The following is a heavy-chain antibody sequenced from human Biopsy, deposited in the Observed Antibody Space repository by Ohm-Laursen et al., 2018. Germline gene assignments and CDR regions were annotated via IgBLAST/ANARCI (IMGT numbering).Heavy chain of an antibody. Sequence: SETLSLTCAVYGGTYSGYYWSWIRQPPGKGLEWIGEVHHDGRANYNPSLKSQVTISGDMSKKQFSLKLSGVTAADTAVYYCARFIVPSLHCSNGVCPIRWFDPWGQGTLVTVSS. CDR1: GGTYSGYY. J-gene: IGHJ5*02. D-gene: IGHD2-2*01. CDR2: VHHDGRA. V-gene: IGHV4-34*01. CDR3: ARFIVPSLHCSNGVCPIRWFDP.